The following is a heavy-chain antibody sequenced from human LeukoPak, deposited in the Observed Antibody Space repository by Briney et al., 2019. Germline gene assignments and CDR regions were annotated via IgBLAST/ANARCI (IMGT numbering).Heavy chain of an antibody. CDR2: LKQDGSEE. J-gene: IGHJ6*02. D-gene: IGHD6-6*01. CDR3: ARGPYSSTWSHGMDV. CDR1: GFASCNYW. Sequence: GSLSPSRAVSGFASCNYWMSSVRRAPGKRLEWVANLKQDGSEEVSVDPVKGRFIISRDNAKNSLFLQMNTLRAEATAVYYCARGPYSSTWSHGMDVWGQGTTVTVSS. V-gene: IGHV3-7*05.